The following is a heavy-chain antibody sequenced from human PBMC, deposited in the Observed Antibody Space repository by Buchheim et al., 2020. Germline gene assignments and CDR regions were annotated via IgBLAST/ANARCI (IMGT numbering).Heavy chain of an antibody. CDR1: GFSLSTSGVG. Sequence: QITLKESGPTLVKPTQTLTLTCTFSGFSLSTSGVGVGWIRQSPGKALEWLALIYWDDDKRYSPSLKSRLTITKDTSKNKVVLTVTNMDPVDTATYFCARRLRNSSGKRGFDPWGQGTL. CDR2: IYWDDDK. D-gene: IGHD6-19*01. J-gene: IGHJ5*02. CDR3: ARRLRNSSGKRGFDP. V-gene: IGHV2-5*02.